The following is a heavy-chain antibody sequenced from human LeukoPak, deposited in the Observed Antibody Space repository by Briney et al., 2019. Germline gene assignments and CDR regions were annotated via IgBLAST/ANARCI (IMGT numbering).Heavy chain of an antibody. CDR1: GFTFSSYE. Sequence: GGSLRLSCAASGFTFSSYEMNWVRQAPGKGLEWLSYISSSSTTLYYADSVKGRFTISRDNSKNTLYLQMNSLRAEDTAVYFCARDLQGGTLDYWGQGTLVTVSS. J-gene: IGHJ4*02. V-gene: IGHV3-48*01. CDR3: ARDLQGGTLDY. CDR2: ISSSSTTL. D-gene: IGHD1-1*01.